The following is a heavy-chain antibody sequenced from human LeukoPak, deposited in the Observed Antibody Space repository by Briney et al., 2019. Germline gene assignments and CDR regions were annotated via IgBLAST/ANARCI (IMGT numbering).Heavy chain of an antibody. CDR2: ISGSRSTT. V-gene: IGHV3-11*04. J-gene: IGHJ3*01. CDR3: ARVYYNSLGYAFDV. Sequence: GGSLRLSCEASGFIFSDYYMGWIRQAPRKGLEWVSYISGSRSTTYYADSVKGRFTISRDNAKNSLYLQMDSLRAEDTALYYCARVYYNSLGYAFDVWGQGTMVSVTS. CDR1: GFIFSDYY. D-gene: IGHD3-22*01.